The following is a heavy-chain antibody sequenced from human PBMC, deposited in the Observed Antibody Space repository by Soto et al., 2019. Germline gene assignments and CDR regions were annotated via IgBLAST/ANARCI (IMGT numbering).Heavy chain of an antibody. CDR3: ARPKGRIAASPPDV. CDR1: GFIVSSKY. D-gene: IGHD6-6*01. V-gene: IGHV3-53*01. CDR2: VFSGGST. Sequence: EVQLVESGGGLIQPGGSLRLSCAVSGFIVSSKYMSWVRQAPGKGLEWVSIVFSGGSTYYAGSVKGRFIISRDTSKNTLSLQMNSLRAEDTAVYYCARPKGRIAASPPDVWGQGTTVTVSS. J-gene: IGHJ6*02.